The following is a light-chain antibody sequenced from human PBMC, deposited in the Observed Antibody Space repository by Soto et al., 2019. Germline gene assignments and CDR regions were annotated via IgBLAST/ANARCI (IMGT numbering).Light chain of an antibody. CDR1: SRDVGGYNS. Sequence: QSVLTQPASVSASPGQSITITCTGTSRDVGGYNSVSWYQQHPGKAPKIMIYDVSNRPSGVANRFSGSKSGNTASLTISGLQSEDEADYYCRSYTSSSLYVFGTGTKLTVL. V-gene: IGLV2-14*01. CDR3: RSYTSSSLYV. J-gene: IGLJ1*01. CDR2: DVS.